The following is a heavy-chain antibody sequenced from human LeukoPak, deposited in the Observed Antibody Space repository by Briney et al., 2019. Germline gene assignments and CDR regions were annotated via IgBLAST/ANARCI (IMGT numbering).Heavy chain of an antibody. D-gene: IGHD3-9*01. V-gene: IGHV3-11*04. J-gene: IGHJ6*03. CDR1: GFTFSDYY. CDR3: ARVRADGTIYYYYCMDV. Sequence: GGSLRLSCAASGFTFSDYYMSWIRQAPGKGLEWVSYISSSGSTIYYADSVKGRFTISRDNAKNSLYLQMNSLRAEDTAVYYCARVRADGTIYYYYCMDVWGKGTTVTVSS. CDR2: ISSSGSTI.